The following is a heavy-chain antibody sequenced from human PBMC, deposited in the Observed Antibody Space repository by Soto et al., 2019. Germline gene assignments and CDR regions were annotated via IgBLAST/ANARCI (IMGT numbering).Heavy chain of an antibody. V-gene: IGHV4-59*01. Sequence: SETLSLTCTVSGGSISSYYWSWIRQPPGKGLEWIGYIYYSGSTNYNPSLKSRVTISVDTSKNQFSLKLSSVTAADTAVYYCARPTYYYDSSGSPEGWFDPWGQGTLVTVSS. CDR1: GGSISSYY. D-gene: IGHD3-22*01. CDR3: ARPTYYYDSSGSPEGWFDP. CDR2: IYYSGST. J-gene: IGHJ5*02.